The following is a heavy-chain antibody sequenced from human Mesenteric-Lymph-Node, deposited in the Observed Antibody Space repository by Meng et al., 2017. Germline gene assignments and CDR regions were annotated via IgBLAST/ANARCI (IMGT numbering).Heavy chain of an antibody. J-gene: IGHJ4*02. CDR3: ARVEVGITSGDY. CDR2: IIPIFGTA. D-gene: IGHD1-26*01. Sequence: VHLVQSGAEVKKPGSSVKVSCKSSGGTFSSYAISWVRQAPGQGLEWMGGIIPIFGTANYAQKFQGRVTITTDESTSTAYMELSSLRSDDTAVYYCARVEVGITSGDYWGQGTLVTVSS. V-gene: IGHV1-69*05. CDR1: GGTFSSYA.